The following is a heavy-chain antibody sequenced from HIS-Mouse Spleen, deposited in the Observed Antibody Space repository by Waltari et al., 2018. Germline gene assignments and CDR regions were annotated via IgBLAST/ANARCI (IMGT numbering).Heavy chain of an antibody. V-gene: IGHV4-39*07. CDR1: GGSISSRCYY. CDR3: AREIPYSSSWYDWYFDL. CDR2: IYYSGST. Sequence: QLQLQESGPGLVKPSETLSLTCTASGGSISSRCYYWGWIRQPPGKGLEWIGSIYYSGSTYYNPSLKSRVTISVDTSKNQFSLKLSSVTAADTAVYYCAREIPYSSSWYDWYFDLWGRGTLVTVSS. D-gene: IGHD6-13*01. J-gene: IGHJ2*01.